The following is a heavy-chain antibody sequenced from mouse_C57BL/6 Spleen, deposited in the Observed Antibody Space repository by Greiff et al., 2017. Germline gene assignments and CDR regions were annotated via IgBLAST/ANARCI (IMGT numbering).Heavy chain of an antibody. CDR3: TSLYYDYDGDFAY. CDR2: IDPETGGT. J-gene: IGHJ3*01. D-gene: IGHD2-4*01. Sequence: LVESGAELVRPGASVTLSCKASGYTFTDYEMHWVKQTPVHGLEWIGAIDPETGGTAYNQKFKGKAILTADKSSSTAYMELRSLTSEDSAVYYCTSLYYDYDGDFAYCGQGTLVTVSA. V-gene: IGHV1-15*01. CDR1: GYTFTDYE.